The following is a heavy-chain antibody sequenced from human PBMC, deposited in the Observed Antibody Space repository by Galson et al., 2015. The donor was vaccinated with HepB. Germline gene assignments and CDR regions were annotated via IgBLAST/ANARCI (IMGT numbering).Heavy chain of an antibody. Sequence: SLRLSCAASGFTFSSYSMNWARQAPGKGLEWVSSISSSSSYIYYADSVKGRFTISRDNAKNSLYLQMNSLRAEDTAVYYCAREGLTVTYYYGMDVWGQGTTVTVSS. J-gene: IGHJ6*02. D-gene: IGHD4-11*01. V-gene: IGHV3-21*01. CDR3: AREGLTVTYYYGMDV. CDR1: GFTFSSYS. CDR2: ISSSSSYI.